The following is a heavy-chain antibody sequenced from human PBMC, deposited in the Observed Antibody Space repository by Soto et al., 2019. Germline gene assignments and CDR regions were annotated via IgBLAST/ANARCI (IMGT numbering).Heavy chain of an antibody. Sequence: EVQLVESGGGLVQPGGSLRLSCAASGFTVSSNYMTWVRQAPGKGLEWVSKIYSGGTTSYADSVKGSFTIPRDNSKNTLFLQMNSLRDDDTAVYYCASGASGNYRWGQGTLVTVSS. D-gene: IGHD3-10*01. J-gene: IGHJ4*02. CDR3: ASGASGNYR. CDR1: GFTVSSNY. V-gene: IGHV3-66*01. CDR2: IYSGGTT.